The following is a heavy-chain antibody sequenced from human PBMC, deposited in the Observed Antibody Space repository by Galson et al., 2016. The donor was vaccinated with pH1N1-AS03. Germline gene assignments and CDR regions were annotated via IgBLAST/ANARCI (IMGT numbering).Heavy chain of an antibody. CDR2: IYPGDSDT. D-gene: IGHD5-24*01. J-gene: IGHJ4*02. CDR3: ARQVRDGYNDYFDY. V-gene: IGHV5-51*01. Sequence: SGAEVKKPGESLKISCKTSGYIFTSYWVAWVRHMPGKGLECMGIIYPGDSDTRYSPSFQGQVTISADRSINTAYLQWSSLMASDTAIYYCARQVRDGYNDYFDYWGQGILVTVSS. CDR1: GYIFTSYW.